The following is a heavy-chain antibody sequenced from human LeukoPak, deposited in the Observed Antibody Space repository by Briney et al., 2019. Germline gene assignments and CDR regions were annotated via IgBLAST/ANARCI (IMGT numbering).Heavy chain of an antibody. J-gene: IGHJ3*02. V-gene: IGHV1-2*02. Sequence: ASVKVSCKASGYTFTGYYMHWVRQAPGQGLEWMGWINPNSGGTNYAQKFQGRVTMTRDTSNSTAYMEVSRLRSDDTAVYYCARDLSYSSSWYDDAFDIWGQGTMVTVSS. CDR3: ARDLSYSSSWYDDAFDI. CDR1: GYTFTGYY. D-gene: IGHD6-13*01. CDR2: INPNSGGT.